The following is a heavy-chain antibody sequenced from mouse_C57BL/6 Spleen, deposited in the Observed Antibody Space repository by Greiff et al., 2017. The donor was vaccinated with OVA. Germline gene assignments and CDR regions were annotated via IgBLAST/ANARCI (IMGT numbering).Heavy chain of an antibody. J-gene: IGHJ1*03. CDR3: ARYYYGSSNGYFDV. CDR1: GYTFPSYW. Sequence: QVQLQQPGAELVMPGASVKLSCKASGYTFPSYWMHWVKQRPGQGLEWIGELDPSDSYTNYNQKFKGKSTLTVDKSTSTAYMQLSSLTSEESAVDYCARYYYGSSNGYFDVWGTGTTVTVSS. V-gene: IGHV1-69*01. CDR2: LDPSDSYT. D-gene: IGHD1-1*01.